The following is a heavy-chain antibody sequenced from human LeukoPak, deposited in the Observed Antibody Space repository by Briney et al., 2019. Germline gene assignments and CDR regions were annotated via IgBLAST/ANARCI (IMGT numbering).Heavy chain of an antibody. Sequence: GGSLRLSCAASGFTFSSYAMSWVRQAPGKGLEWVSYISSSSSTIYYADSVKGRFTISRDNSKNTLYLQMNSLRAEDTAVYYCAKTKGWPGNDYWGQGTLVTVSS. D-gene: IGHD2-15*01. J-gene: IGHJ4*02. CDR1: GFTFSSYA. V-gene: IGHV3-23*01. CDR2: ISSSSSTI. CDR3: AKTKGWPGNDY.